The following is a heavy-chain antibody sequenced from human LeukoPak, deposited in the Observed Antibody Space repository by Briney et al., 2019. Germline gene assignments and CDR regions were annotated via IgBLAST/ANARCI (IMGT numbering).Heavy chain of an antibody. CDR2: INHSGST. D-gene: IGHD2-2*01. Sequence: SETLSLTCAVCGGSFSGYYWSWIRQPPGKGLEWIGEINHSGSTNYNPSLKSRVTISVDTSKNQFSLKLSSVTAADTAVYYCARHDIVVVPAASFDYWGQGTLVTVSS. V-gene: IGHV4-34*01. CDR1: GGSFSGYY. J-gene: IGHJ4*02. CDR3: ARHDIVVVPAASFDY.